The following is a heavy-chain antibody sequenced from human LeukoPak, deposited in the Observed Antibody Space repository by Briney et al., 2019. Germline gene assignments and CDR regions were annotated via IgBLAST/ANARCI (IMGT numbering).Heavy chain of an antibody. CDR2: ISYDGSNK. CDR1: GFTFSSYA. J-gene: IGHJ3*02. D-gene: IGHD6-13*01. CDR3: VKDRGSSWYGDAFDI. Sequence: PGGSLRLSCAASGFTFSSYAMHLVRQAPGKGLEWVAVISYDGSNKYYADSVKGRFTISRDNSKNTLYLQMNSLRAEDMALYYCVKDRGSSWYGDAFDIWGQGTMVTVSS. V-gene: IGHV3-30-3*01.